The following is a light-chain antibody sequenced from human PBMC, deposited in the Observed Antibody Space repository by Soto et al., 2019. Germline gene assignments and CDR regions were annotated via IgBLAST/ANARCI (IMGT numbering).Light chain of an antibody. V-gene: IGLV1-40*01. CDR3: QSYDISLSGVV. CDR2: DDD. Sequence: QSVLTQPPSVSGTPGRRVTMSCAGRSSNVGAGYGVHWYQHLPGMAPKLLIHDDDNRPSGVPDRFSGSKSGASASLTITGLQAEDEADYYCQSYDISLSGVVFGGGTKVTVL. J-gene: IGLJ3*02. CDR1: SSNVGAGYG.